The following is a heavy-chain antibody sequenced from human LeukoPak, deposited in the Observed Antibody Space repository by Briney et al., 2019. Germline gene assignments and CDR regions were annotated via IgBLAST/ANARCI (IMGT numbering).Heavy chain of an antibody. Sequence: GESLKISFKTSGYRFTSYWIAWVRQMPGKGLEWMGIIYPGDSDTRYSPSFQGQVTISADKSISTAYLQWSSLEASDTAMYYCARHPDYNWFDSWGQGTLVTVSS. CDR3: ARHPDYNWFDS. J-gene: IGHJ5*01. CDR2: IYPGDSDT. CDR1: GYRFTSYW. V-gene: IGHV5-51*01.